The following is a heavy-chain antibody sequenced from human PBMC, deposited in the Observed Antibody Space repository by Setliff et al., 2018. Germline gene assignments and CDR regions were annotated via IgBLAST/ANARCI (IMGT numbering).Heavy chain of an antibody. CDR2: ILTTGST. Sequence: SETLSLTCGVSGASISDSYWSWIRQPPGKGLEWIGHILTTGSTNYNPSLKSRIAISADTSRDRFSLRLTSVTAADTGIYYCARFCGTSNCQRAPLFDYWGQGILVTVSS. CDR3: ARFCGTSNCQRAPLFDY. D-gene: IGHD1-1*01. CDR1: GASISDSY. J-gene: IGHJ4*02. V-gene: IGHV4-4*08.